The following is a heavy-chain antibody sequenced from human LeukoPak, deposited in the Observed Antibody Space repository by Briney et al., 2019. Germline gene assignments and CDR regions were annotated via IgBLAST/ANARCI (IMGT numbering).Heavy chain of an antibody. CDR1: GFTFSSYG. V-gene: IGHV3-23*01. D-gene: IGHD2-2*01. J-gene: IGHJ4*02. Sequence: GGSLRLSCVTSGFTFSSYGMSWVRQAPGKGLEWVSGISGSGASTYYADSVKGRFTISRDSSKSILHLQMNSLRAEDTAVYYCAKXRTXSSTSCYWPYRGQGTLVTVSS. CDR3: AKXRTXSSTSCYWPY. CDR2: ISGSGAST.